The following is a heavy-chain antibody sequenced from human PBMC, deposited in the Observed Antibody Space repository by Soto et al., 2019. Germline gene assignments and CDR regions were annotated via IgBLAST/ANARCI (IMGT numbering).Heavy chain of an antibody. V-gene: IGHV4-34*01. CDR1: GGSFSGYY. CDR2: INHSGST. CDR3: ARGQVTMVRGVMNWFDP. J-gene: IGHJ5*02. Sequence: QVQLQQWGAGLLKPSETLSLTCAVYGGSFSGYYWSWIRQPPGKGLEWIGEINHSGSTNYNPSLKSRVTISVETSKNQFSLKLSSVTAADTAVYYCARGQVTMVRGVMNWFDPWGQGTLVTVSS. D-gene: IGHD3-10*01.